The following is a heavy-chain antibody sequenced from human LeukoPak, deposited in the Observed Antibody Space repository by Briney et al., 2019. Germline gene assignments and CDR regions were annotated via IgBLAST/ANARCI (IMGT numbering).Heavy chain of an antibody. J-gene: IGHJ4*02. CDR3: ARRDSSGYYSY. V-gene: IGHV4-59*01. Sequence: SETLSPTCTVSGGSIRNYYWSWLRQPPGEGLEWIGYIYYSGSTNYNPSLKSRVTISVDTFKNQFSLNLNSVTAADTAVYYCARRDSSGYYSYWGQGTLVTVSS. CDR1: GGSIRNYY. CDR2: IYYSGST. D-gene: IGHD3-22*01.